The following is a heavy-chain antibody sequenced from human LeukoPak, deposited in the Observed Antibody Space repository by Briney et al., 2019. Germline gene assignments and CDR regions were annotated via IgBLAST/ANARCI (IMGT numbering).Heavy chain of an antibody. CDR1: GFTFSDYY. D-gene: IGHD1-26*01. V-gene: IGHV3-11*01. CDR3: VRDRGTYRPIDY. Sequence: GGSLRLSCAASGFTFSDYYMSWIRQAPGKGLEWVSYISSSGSTIYYADSVKGRFTISRDNAKNSLYLQMNSLRAEDTAIYYCVRDRGTYRPIDYWGQGTLVTVSS. J-gene: IGHJ4*02. CDR2: ISSSGSTI.